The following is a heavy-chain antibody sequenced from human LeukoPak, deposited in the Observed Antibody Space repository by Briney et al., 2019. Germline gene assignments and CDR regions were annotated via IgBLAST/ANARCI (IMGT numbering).Heavy chain of an antibody. V-gene: IGHV3-48*03. CDR3: AREGVFDSWDY. D-gene: IGHD3-3*01. Sequence: GGSLRLSCAASGFTFSSYEMNWVRQAPGKGLVWVSYISSSGSTIYYADSVKGRFTISRDNAKNSLYLQMNSLRAEDTAVYYCAREGVFDSWDYWGQGTLVTVSS. CDR1: GFTFSSYE. CDR2: ISSSGSTI. J-gene: IGHJ4*02.